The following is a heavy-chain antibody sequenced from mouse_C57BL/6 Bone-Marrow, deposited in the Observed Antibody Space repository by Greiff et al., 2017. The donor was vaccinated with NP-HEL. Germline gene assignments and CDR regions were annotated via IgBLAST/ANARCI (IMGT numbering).Heavy chain of an antibody. CDR1: GFSLTSYG. J-gene: IGHJ3*01. Sequence: VQLVESGPGLVQPSQSLSITCTVSGFSLTSYGVHWVRQSPGKGLEWLGVIWSGGSTDYNAAFISRLSISKDNSKSQVFFKMNSLQADDTAIYYCARTPSYYGSPSFAYWGQGTLVTVSA. D-gene: IGHD1-1*01. V-gene: IGHV2-2*01. CDR3: ARTPSYYGSPSFAY. CDR2: IWSGGST.